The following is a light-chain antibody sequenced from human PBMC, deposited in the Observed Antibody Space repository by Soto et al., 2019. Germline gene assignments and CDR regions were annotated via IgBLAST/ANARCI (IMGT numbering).Light chain of an antibody. CDR3: QQYDISPSWT. CDR2: GAS. CDR1: QSVSNSY. Sequence: EIVLTQSPGTLSLSPGERATLSCRASQSVSNSYLAWYQQKPGQAPRLLIYGASRRAAGIPDRFSGSGSGTDFTLTISRLEPEDFAVYYCQQYDISPSWTCGQGTKVEVK. J-gene: IGKJ1*01. V-gene: IGKV3-20*01.